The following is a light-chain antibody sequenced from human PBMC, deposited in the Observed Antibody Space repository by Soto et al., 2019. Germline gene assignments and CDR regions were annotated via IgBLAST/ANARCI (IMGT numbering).Light chain of an antibody. CDR3: SSYGGSNNLD. CDR1: SSDVGGYNY. Sequence: QSVLTQPPSASGSPGQSVTISCTGTSSDVGGYNYVSWYQQHPGKPPKLMIYEVSKRPSGVPDRLSGSKSGNTASLTVSGLQTEDEADYYCSSYGGSNNLDFGTGTKVTVL. J-gene: IGLJ1*01. V-gene: IGLV2-8*01. CDR2: EVS.